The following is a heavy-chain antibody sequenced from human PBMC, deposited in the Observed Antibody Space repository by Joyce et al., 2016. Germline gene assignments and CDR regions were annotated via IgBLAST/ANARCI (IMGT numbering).Heavy chain of an antibody. CDR3: TRVQGGYCSSSSCYRLGYVQH. CDR1: GFTFRDHI. V-gene: IGHV3-49*03. J-gene: IGHJ1*01. D-gene: IGHD2-2*01. Sequence: EVRLVESGGGLVQPGRSLRLSCAASGFTFRDHILSWFRQPPGKGLEGVCFIRSKAYGGTTEYAASVKGRFTISRDDSKSIAYLQMNSLKTEDTAVYYCTRVQGGYCSSSSCYRLGYVQHWGQGTLVTVSS. CDR2: IRSKAYGGTT.